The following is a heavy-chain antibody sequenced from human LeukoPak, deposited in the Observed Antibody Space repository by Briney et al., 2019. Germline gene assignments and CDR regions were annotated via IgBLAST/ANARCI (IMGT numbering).Heavy chain of an antibody. Sequence: PSETLSLTCTVSGGSISSYYWSWIRQPPGKGLEWIGYIYTSGSTNYNPSLKSRVTISVDTSKNQFSLKLSSVTAADTAVYYCARHRSGSLLSLHMDVWGKGTTVTVSS. V-gene: IGHV4-4*09. J-gene: IGHJ6*03. CDR1: GGSISSYY. CDR3: ARHRSGSLLSLHMDV. CDR2: IYTSGST. D-gene: IGHD3-10*01.